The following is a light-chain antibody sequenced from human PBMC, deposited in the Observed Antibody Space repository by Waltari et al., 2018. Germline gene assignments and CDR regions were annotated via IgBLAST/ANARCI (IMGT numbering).Light chain of an antibody. CDR3: MQGTRWPRT. V-gene: IGKV2-30*02. CDR2: QVS. Sequence: DVVMTQSPLSLPVTLGQPASISCWSSRSLVHSDGNTYLTWFHQRPGQSPRRLIYQVSSRDSGVPDRFSGSGSGTDFTLKISRVGAEDVGVYYCMQGTRWPRTFGQGTKVEI. J-gene: IGKJ1*01. CDR1: RSLVHSDGNTY.